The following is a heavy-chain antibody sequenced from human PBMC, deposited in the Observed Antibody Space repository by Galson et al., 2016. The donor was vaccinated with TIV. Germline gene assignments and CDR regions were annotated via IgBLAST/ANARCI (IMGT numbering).Heavy chain of an antibody. V-gene: IGHV3-23*01. CDR3: AKVPSSGFSYYYGIDV. CDR1: GFTFSIFA. Sequence: SLRLSCAASGFTFSIFAMTWVRQAPGMGLEWVSAISGGGGSSYYADSVKGRFTISRDNSKKMLYLQLNSLRAEDTGVYYCAKVPSSGFSYYYGIDVWGQGTTVTVA. CDR2: ISGGGGSS. D-gene: IGHD3-22*01. J-gene: IGHJ6*02.